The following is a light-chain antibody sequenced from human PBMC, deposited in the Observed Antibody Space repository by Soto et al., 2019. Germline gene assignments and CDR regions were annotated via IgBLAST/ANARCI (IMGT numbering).Light chain of an antibody. Sequence: MTQSPATRSATLGERVTTTFRASQSVRTNLAWYQQRPGQAPRLLIHYASTRASDIPARFSGSGSGTNFTLAISSLQSEDFAVYYCQQYAYWPETFGQGTKVDIK. J-gene: IGKJ1*01. CDR2: YAS. CDR1: QSVRTN. CDR3: QQYAYWPET. V-gene: IGKV3D-15*01.